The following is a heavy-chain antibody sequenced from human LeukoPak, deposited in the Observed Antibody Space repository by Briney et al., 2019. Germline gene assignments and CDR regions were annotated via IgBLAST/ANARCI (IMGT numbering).Heavy chain of an antibody. Sequence: GGSLRLSCAASGFTFNNYGMHWVRQAPGKGLEWVAVISYDGRNIHYPDSVKGRFTISRDNSKNTLYLQMNSLRAEDTAVYYCAGDLYSYGYGLFDYWGQGTLVTVSS. CDR2: ISYDGRNI. V-gene: IGHV3-30*03. D-gene: IGHD5-18*01. J-gene: IGHJ4*02. CDR1: GFTFNNYG. CDR3: AGDLYSYGYGLFDY.